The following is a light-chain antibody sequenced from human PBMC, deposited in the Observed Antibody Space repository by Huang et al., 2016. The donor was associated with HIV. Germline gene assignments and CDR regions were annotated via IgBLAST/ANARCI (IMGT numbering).Light chain of an antibody. J-gene: IGKJ4*01. CDR2: GAS. CDR1: QSVRSSS. CDR3: QQYGSSPLT. V-gene: IGKV3-20*01. Sequence: EIVLTQSPGTLSFSPGERATLSCRASQSVRSSSLAWYQQKPGQSPRLLIFGASNRDTAIPDRFSGSGSATDFTLTISRLEPEDFAVYYCQQYGSSPLTFGGGTKVEIK.